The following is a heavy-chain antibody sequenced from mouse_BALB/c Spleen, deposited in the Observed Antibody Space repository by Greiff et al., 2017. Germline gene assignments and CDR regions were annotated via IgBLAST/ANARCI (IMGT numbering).Heavy chain of an antibody. CDR2: IYPGSGST. D-gene: IGHD2-10*02. Sequence: VQLQQPGAELVKPGTSVKLSCKASGYNFTSYWINWVKLRPGQGLEWIGDIYPGSGSTNYNEKFKSKATLTVDTSSSTAYMQLSSLASEDSALYYCAREYGNYGAMDYWGQGTSVTVSS. CDR1: GYNFTSYW. CDR3: AREYGNYGAMDY. V-gene: IGHV1-55*01. J-gene: IGHJ4*01.